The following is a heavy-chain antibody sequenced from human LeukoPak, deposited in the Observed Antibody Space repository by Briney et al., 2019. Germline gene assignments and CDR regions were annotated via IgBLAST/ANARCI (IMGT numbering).Heavy chain of an antibody. J-gene: IGHJ4*02. D-gene: IGHD3-22*01. V-gene: IGHV3-7*03. CDR1: GFTFNRDW. CDR3: AKDINPYYDSSGYHDY. CDR2: IKEDGSEK. Sequence: GGSLRLSCTASGFTFNRDWTAWVRQAPGKGLEWVANIKEDGSEKNYVDSVKGRFTISRDNAKNSLYLQMNSLRAEDTALYYCAKDINPYYDSSGYHDYWGQGTLVTVSS.